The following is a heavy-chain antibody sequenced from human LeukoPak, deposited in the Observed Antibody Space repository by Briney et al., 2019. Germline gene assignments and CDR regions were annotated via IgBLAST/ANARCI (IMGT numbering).Heavy chain of an antibody. Sequence: NPGGSLRLSCAASGFTFSSYSMNWVRQAPGKGLEWVSSISSSSSYIYYADSVKGRFTISRDNAKNSLYLQMNSLRVEDTAVYYCARDQSSSWYVAWFDPWGQGTLVTVSS. D-gene: IGHD6-13*01. CDR1: GFTFSSYS. V-gene: IGHV3-21*01. CDR3: ARDQSSSWYVAWFDP. CDR2: ISSSSSYI. J-gene: IGHJ5*02.